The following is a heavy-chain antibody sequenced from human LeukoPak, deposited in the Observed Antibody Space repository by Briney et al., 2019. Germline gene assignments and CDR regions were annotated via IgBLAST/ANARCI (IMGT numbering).Heavy chain of an antibody. V-gene: IGHV3-66*04. J-gene: IGHJ4*02. CDR2: IYSGGST. Sequence: GGSLRLSCAASGFIVSCMSWVRQAPGKGLEWVSLIYSGGSTYYADSVKGRFTISRDNSKNTLYLHMDNLRAEDTAVYYCARHDYGDRYAFDIWGQGTLVTVSS. D-gene: IGHD4-17*01. CDR3: ARHDYGDRYAFDI. CDR1: GFIVSC.